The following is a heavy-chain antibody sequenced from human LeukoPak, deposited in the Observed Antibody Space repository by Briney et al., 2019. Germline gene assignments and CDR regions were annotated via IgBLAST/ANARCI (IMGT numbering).Heavy chain of an antibody. V-gene: IGHV4-39*01. D-gene: IGHD5/OR15-5a*01. J-gene: IGHJ5*02. CDR2: IRYSGST. Sequence: SETLSLTCNVSGGSISSNTYFWSWIRRPPGKGLEWIGSIRYSGSTYYNPSLKSRVTISVDTSKSQFSLNLSSLTAADTAVYYCATSDTVSTYNWFDPWGQGTLVTVS. CDR3: ATSDTVSTYNWFDP. CDR1: GGSISSNTYF.